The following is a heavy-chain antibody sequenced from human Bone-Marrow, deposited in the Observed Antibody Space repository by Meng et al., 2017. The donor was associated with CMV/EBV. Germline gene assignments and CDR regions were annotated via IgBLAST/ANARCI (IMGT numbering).Heavy chain of an antibody. D-gene: IGHD2-2*01. CDR3: ARDRIVVVPAATTWFDP. V-gene: IGHV3-74*01. CDR2: INSNGSST. Sequence: ESLKISCASSGFTFSSYWMHWVRQSPGKGLVWVSRINSNGSSTSYADSVKGRFTISRDNAKNTLYLQMNSLRAEDTAVYYCARDRIVVVPAATTWFDPWGHGTLVTVSS. CDR1: GFTFSSYW. J-gene: IGHJ5*02.